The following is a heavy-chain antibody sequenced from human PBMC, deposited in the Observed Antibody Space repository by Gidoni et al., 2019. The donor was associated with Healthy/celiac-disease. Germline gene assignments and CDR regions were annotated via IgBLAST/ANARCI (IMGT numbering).Heavy chain of an antibody. V-gene: IGHV4-30-2*01. CDR3: ASGSDYAPYDY. Sequence: QLQLQESGPGLVKPTPTLSLTRTVYGVSISSGGYSWSWIRQPPGKGLEWIGYIYHSGSTYYIPSLKRRVTISVDRSKNQFSLKLSSVTAADTAVYYCASGSDYAPYDYWGQGTLVTVSS. CDR1: GVSISSGGYS. D-gene: IGHD4-17*01. J-gene: IGHJ4*02. CDR2: IYHSGST.